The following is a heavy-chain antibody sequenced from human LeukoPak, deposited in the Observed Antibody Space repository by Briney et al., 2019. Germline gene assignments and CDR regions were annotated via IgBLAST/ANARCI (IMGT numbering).Heavy chain of an antibody. CDR1: GGSISSGSYY. J-gene: IGHJ4*02. CDR2: IYTSGST. D-gene: IGHD6-13*01. Sequence: SETLSLTCTVSGGSISSGSYYWSWIRQPAGKGLEWIGRIYTSGSTNYNPSLKSRVTISVDTSKNQFSLKLSSVTAADTAVYYCARLGRYSSLRGDYWGQGTLVTVSS. CDR3: ARLGRYSSLRGDY. V-gene: IGHV4-61*02.